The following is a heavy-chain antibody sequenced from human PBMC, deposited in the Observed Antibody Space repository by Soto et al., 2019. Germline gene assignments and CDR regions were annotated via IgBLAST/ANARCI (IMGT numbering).Heavy chain of an antibody. CDR1: GGTFSSYA. J-gene: IGHJ5*02. CDR2: IIPIFGTA. CDR3: AREGGIVLVPVRWDWFDP. D-gene: IGHD2-2*01. V-gene: IGHV1-69*12. Sequence: QVQLVQSGAEVKKPGSSVKVSCKASGGTFSSYAISWVRQAPGQGLEWMGGIIPIFGTANYAQKFQGRVTITADESTSTAYMELSSLRSEDTAVYYCAREGGIVLVPVRWDWFDPWGQGTLVTVSS.